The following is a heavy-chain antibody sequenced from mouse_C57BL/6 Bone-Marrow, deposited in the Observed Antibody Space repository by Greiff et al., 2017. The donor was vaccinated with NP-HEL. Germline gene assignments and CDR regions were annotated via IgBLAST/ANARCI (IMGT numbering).Heavy chain of an antibody. V-gene: IGHV1-82*01. Sequence: QVQLQQSGPELVKPGASVKISCKASGYAFSSSWMNWVKQRPGKGLEWIGRIYPGDGDTNYNGKFKGKATLTADKSSSTAYMQLSSLTSEDSAVYFCARPGDYFDYWGQGTTLTVSS. CDR3: ARPGDYFDY. D-gene: IGHD1-1*02. CDR1: GYAFSSSW. CDR2: IYPGDGDT. J-gene: IGHJ2*01.